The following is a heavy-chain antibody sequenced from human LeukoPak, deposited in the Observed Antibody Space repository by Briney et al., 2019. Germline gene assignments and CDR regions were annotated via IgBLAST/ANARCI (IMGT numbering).Heavy chain of an antibody. Sequence: SETLSLTCTVSGYSISSGYYWGWIRQPPGKGLEWIGNIYHSGRTYYNPSLKSRVTISVDTSKNQFSLKLSSVTAAETAVYYCARAFLDLRDYYYGMDVWGQGTTVTVSS. D-gene: IGHD3-3*01. J-gene: IGHJ6*02. V-gene: IGHV4-38-2*02. CDR1: GYSISSGYY. CDR3: ARAFLDLRDYYYGMDV. CDR2: IYHSGRT.